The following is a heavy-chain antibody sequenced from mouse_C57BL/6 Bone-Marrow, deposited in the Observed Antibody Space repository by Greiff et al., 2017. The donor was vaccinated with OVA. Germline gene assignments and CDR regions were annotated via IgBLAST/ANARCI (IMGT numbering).Heavy chain of an antibody. CDR3: ARGAYYSNYVPYFDY. CDR1: GFTFSSYA. D-gene: IGHD2-5*01. CDR2: ISDGGSYT. V-gene: IGHV5-4*01. J-gene: IGHJ2*01. Sequence: EVQRVESGGGLVKPGGSLKLSCAASGFTFSSYAMSWVRQTPEKRLEWVATISDGGSYTYYPDNVKGRFTISRDNAKNNLYLQMSHLKSEDTAMYYCARGAYYSNYVPYFDYWGQGTTLTVSS.